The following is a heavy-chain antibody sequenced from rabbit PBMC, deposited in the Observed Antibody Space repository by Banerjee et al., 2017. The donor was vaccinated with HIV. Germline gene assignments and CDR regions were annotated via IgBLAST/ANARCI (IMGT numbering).Heavy chain of an antibody. CDR3: ARDTGSSFSSYGMDL. CDR2: INTVSGKA. D-gene: IGHD8-1*01. Sequence: QERLVESGGGLVKPEGSLKLSCTASGFDFTSVAVMCWVRQAPGKGLEWIACINTVSGKAVYASWAKGRFTFSKTSSTTVTLQMTSLTVADTATYFCARDTGSSFSSYGMDLWGPGTLVTVS. V-gene: IGHV1S45*01. J-gene: IGHJ6*01. CDR1: GFDFTSVAV.